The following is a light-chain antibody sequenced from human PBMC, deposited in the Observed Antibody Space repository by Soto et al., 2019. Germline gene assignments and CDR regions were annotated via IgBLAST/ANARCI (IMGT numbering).Light chain of an antibody. CDR3: TSYTGTITPVI. Sequence: QSVLTQPASVSGSPGQSIAISCTGTSSDVGRYDLVSWYQQYPGRAPKLVIYDVDRRPSGASSRFSGSKSGNTASLTISGLQAEDEAHYYCTSYTGTITPVIFGGGTKLTVL. CDR1: SSDVGRYDL. J-gene: IGLJ2*01. V-gene: IGLV2-14*02. CDR2: DVD.